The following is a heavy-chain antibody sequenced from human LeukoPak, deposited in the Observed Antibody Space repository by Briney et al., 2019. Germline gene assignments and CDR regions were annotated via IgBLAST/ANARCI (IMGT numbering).Heavy chain of an antibody. Sequence: SETLSLTCTVSGGSITNYYWSWIRQPPGKGLEWIGYIYYSGSTNYNPSLKSRVTLSVDTSRNQFSLSLRSMTAADTAVYYCARVSWFPGTSYYYMDVWGKGTTVTVSS. D-gene: IGHD1-1*01. CDR1: GGSITNYY. CDR3: ARVSWFPGTSYYYMDV. V-gene: IGHV4-59*01. J-gene: IGHJ6*03. CDR2: IYYSGST.